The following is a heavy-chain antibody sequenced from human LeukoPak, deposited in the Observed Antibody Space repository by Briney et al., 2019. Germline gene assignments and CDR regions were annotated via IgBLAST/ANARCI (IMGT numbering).Heavy chain of an antibody. CDR1: GFTFSSYG. Sequence: PGGSLRLSCAASGFTFSSYGMHWVRQAPGKGLEWVAVIWYDGSNKYYADSVKGRFTISRDNSKNTLYLQMNSLRAEDTAVYYCAGFERGYAYDYWGQGTLVTVSS. D-gene: IGHD3-16*01. J-gene: IGHJ4*02. CDR2: IWYDGSNK. CDR3: AGFERGYAYDY. V-gene: IGHV3-33*01.